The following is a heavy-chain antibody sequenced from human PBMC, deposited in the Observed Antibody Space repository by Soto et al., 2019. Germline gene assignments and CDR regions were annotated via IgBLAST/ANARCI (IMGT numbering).Heavy chain of an antibody. CDR1: GFTVSSKY. V-gene: IGHV3-53*01. CDR3: ATIAARPD. J-gene: IGHJ4*02. Sequence: EVQLVESGGGLIHPGGSLRLSCAASGFTVSSKYMTWVRQAPGKGLEWVSVIYSGGSTYYADSVKGRFTISRDNSKNTLYLHMNGLRAEDTAVYYCATIAARPDWGQGTLVTVSS. D-gene: IGHD6-6*01. CDR2: IYSGGST.